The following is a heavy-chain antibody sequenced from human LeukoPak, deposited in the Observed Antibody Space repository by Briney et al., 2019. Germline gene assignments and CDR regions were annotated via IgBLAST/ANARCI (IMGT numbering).Heavy chain of an antibody. D-gene: IGHD2-15*01. V-gene: IGHV3-48*02. CDR1: GFTFSSYS. Sequence: TGGSLRLSCAASGFTFSSYSMNWVRQAPGKGLEWVSYISSSSSTIYYADSVKGRFTISRDNAKNSLYLQMNSLRDEDTAVYYCARHMGYCSGGSCYPYYFDYWGQGTLVTVSS. CDR3: ARHMGYCSGGSCYPYYFDY. CDR2: ISSSSSTI. J-gene: IGHJ4*02.